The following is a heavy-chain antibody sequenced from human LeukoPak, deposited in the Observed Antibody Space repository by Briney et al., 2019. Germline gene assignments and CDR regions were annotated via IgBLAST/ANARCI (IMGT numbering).Heavy chain of an antibody. V-gene: IGHV3-23*01. D-gene: IGHD1-26*01. CDR3: AKAGSIRFDY. CDR2: ISGSGGST. Sequence: GGSLRLSCAASGFTFSSSAMSWVRQAPGKGLEWVSGISGSGGSTYYADSVKGRFTISRDNSKNTLYLQMNSLRAEDTALYYCAKAGSIRFDYWGQGTLVTVSS. J-gene: IGHJ4*02. CDR1: GFTFSSSA.